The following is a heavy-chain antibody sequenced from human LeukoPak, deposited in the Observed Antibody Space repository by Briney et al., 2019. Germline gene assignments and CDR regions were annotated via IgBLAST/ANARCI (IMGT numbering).Heavy chain of an antibody. CDR3: ARDPQYCSSTSCYLGYYFDY. CDR1: GFTFSSYG. D-gene: IGHD2-2*01. J-gene: IGHJ4*02. CDR2: IWYDGSNK. Sequence: GGSLRLSCAASGFTFSSYGMHWVRQAPGKGLEGVAVIWYDGSNKYYADSVKGRFTISRDNSKNTQYLQMNSLRAEDTAVYYCARDPQYCSSTSCYLGYYFDYWGQGTLVTVSS. V-gene: IGHV3-33*01.